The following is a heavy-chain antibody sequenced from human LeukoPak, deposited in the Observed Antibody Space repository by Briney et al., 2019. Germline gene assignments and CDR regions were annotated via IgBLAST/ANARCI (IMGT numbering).Heavy chain of an antibody. CDR1: GGSFSGYY. D-gene: IGHD3-22*01. J-gene: IGHJ4*02. Sequence: PSETLSLTCAVYGGSFSGYYWSWLRQPPGKGLEWIGEINHSGSTNYNPSLKSRVNISVDTSKNQFSLRQKSVTATDTAMYYCARGPYSYDSSGCFDYWGQGALVTVSS. CDR2: INHSGST. V-gene: IGHV4-34*01. CDR3: ARGPYSYDSSGCFDY.